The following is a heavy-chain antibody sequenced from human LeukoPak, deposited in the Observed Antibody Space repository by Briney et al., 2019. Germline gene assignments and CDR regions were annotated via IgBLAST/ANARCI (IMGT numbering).Heavy chain of an antibody. V-gene: IGHV4-38-2*01. CDR3: ARVRGMEVTTNWYSDL. CDR1: GYSISSGYY. D-gene: IGHD4-17*01. CDR2: IYHTGST. J-gene: IGHJ2*01. Sequence: SETLSLTCAVSGYSISSGYYWGWIRQPPGKGLEWIGSIYHTGSTYYNPSLKSRVTISVDTSKNQFSLKLSSVTAADTAVFYCARVRGMEVTTNWYSDLWGRGTLVTVSS.